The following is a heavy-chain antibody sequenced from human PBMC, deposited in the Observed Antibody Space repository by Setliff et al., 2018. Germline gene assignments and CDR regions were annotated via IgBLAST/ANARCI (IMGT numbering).Heavy chain of an antibody. CDR2: INPSGTT. CDR3: RFWSYVYKNDY. J-gene: IGHJ4*02. CDR1: GGPFSDYY. D-gene: IGHD3-16*01. Sequence: SETLSLTCTFYGGPFSDYYWGWVRQTPGKGLEWIAEINPSGTTNYIPSLKSRLTISVDTSKRQFSLKLISVAAADTAVYYCRFWSYVYKNDYWAQGTLVTVS. V-gene: IGHV4-34*01.